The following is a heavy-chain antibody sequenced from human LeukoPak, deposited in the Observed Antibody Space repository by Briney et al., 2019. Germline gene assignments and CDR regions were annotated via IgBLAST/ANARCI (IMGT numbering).Heavy chain of an antibody. CDR3: ARHIVVVREYYYFGMDV. V-gene: IGHV1-18*01. J-gene: IGHJ6*01. D-gene: IGHD2-15*01. Sequence: ASVKVSCKASGYTFSNYGISWVRQAPGQGLEWIGWIHSNNGNTNYAQRLQGRVTMTTDPSTSTAYMELRSLRSDDTAVYYCARHIVVVREYYYFGMDVWGQGTTVTDSS. CDR1: GYTFSNYG. CDR2: IHSNNGNT.